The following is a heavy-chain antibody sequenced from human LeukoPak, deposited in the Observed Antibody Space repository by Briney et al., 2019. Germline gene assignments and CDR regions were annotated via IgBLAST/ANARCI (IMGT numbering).Heavy chain of an antibody. Sequence: PSETLSLTCTVSGGSISSSSYYWGWIRQPPGKGLEWIGSIYYSGSTYYNPSLKSRVTISVDTSKNQFSLKLSSVTAADTAVYYCARSDGYGLVGIWGQGTVVTVSS. CDR3: ARSDGYGLVGI. V-gene: IGHV4-39*07. J-gene: IGHJ3*02. CDR1: GGSISSSSYY. CDR2: IYYSGST. D-gene: IGHD3-10*01.